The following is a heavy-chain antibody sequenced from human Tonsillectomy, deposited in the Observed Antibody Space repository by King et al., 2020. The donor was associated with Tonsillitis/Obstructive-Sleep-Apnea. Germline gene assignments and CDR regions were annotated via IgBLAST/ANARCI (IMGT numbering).Heavy chain of an antibody. D-gene: IGHD3/OR15-3a*01. V-gene: IGHV3-9*01. J-gene: IGHJ3*02. CDR3: AKLDWNLGAFDI. Sequence: VQLVESGGGLVQPGRSLRLSCAASGFTFDDYAMHWVRQAPGKGLEWVSGISWNSGSIGYADSVKGRFTISRDNAKNSLYLQMNSLRAEDTALYYCAKLDWNLGAFDIWGQGTMVTVSS. CDR1: GFTFDDYA. CDR2: ISWNSGSI.